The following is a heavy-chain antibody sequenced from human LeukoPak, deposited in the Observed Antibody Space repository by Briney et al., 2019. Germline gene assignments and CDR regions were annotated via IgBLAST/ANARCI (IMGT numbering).Heavy chain of an antibody. V-gene: IGHV1-69*06. CDR1: GGTFSSYA. J-gene: IGHJ3*02. CDR2: IIPIFGTA. CDR3: ARGMGTQYCSSTSCYWLAFGI. D-gene: IGHD2-2*01. Sequence: ASVKVSCKASGGTFSSYAISWVRQAPGQGLEWMGGIIPIFGTANYAQKFQGRVTITADKSTSTAYMELSSLRSEDTAVYYCARGMGTQYCSSTSCYWLAFGIWGQGTMVTVSS.